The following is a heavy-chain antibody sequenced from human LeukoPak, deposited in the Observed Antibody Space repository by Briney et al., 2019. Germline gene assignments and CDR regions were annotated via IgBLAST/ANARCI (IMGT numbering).Heavy chain of an antibody. J-gene: IGHJ6*02. CDR3: ARESIVVVPAAIWKGYYYGMDV. D-gene: IGHD2-2*02. Sequence: ASVKVSCKASGYTFTSYYMHWVRQAPGQGLEWMGIINPSGGSTSYAQKFQGRVTMTRDTSTSTVYMELSSLRSEDTAVYYWARESIVVVPAAIWKGYYYGMDVWGQGTTVTVSS. CDR1: GYTFTSYY. V-gene: IGHV1-46*01. CDR2: INPSGGST.